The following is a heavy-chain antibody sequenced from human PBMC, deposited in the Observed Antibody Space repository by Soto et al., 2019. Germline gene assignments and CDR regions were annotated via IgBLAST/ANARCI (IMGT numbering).Heavy chain of an antibody. CDR3: AREGGSSGREADAFDI. V-gene: IGHV1-69*08. CDR1: GGTFSSYT. CDR2: IIPILGIA. Sequence: QVQLVQSGAEVKKPGSSVKVSCKASGGTFSSYTISWVRQAPGQGLEWMGRIIPILGIANYAQKFQGRVTITADKSTSTAYMELSRLRSEDTAVYYCAREGGSSGREADAFDIWGQGTMVTVSS. D-gene: IGHD6-13*01. J-gene: IGHJ3*02.